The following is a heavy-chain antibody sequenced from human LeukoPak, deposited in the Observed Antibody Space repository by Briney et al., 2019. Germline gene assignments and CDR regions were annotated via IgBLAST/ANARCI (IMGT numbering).Heavy chain of an antibody. CDR3: AREGNYEFWSAYYKFDY. CDR2: TYYRSKWYN. Sequence: SQTLSLTCALSGDSVSTNSAAWNWIRQSPSRGLEWLGRTYYRSKWYNDYAASVKSRININQDTSKNQFSLQLTSVTPEDTAVYYCAREGNYEFWSAYYKFDYWGQGTLVTVSS. J-gene: IGHJ4*02. D-gene: IGHD3-3*01. V-gene: IGHV6-1*01. CDR1: GDSVSTNSAA.